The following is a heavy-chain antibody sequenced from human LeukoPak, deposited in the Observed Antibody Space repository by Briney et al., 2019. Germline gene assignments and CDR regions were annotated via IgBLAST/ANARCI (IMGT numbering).Heavy chain of an antibody. V-gene: IGHV1-2*02. D-gene: IGHD3-10*01. J-gene: IGHJ4*02. Sequence: ASVKVSCKASGYTFTGYYMHWVRQAPGQGLEWMGWINPNSGGTNYAQKFQGRVTMTRDTSISTAYMELSRLRSEDTAVYYCARFYGSGRYFDYWGQGTLVTVSS. CDR1: GYTFTGYY. CDR3: ARFYGSGRYFDY. CDR2: INPNSGGT.